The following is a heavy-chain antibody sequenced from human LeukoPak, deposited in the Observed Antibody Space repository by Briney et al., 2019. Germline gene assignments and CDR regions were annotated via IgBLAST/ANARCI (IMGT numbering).Heavy chain of an antibody. J-gene: IGHJ4*02. CDR2: INPSGGST. Sequence: ASVKVSCKASGYTFTSYYMHWVRQAPGQGLEWMGIINPSGGSTSYAQKFQGRVTMTRDTSTSTVYMELSSLKTEDTAVYYCTTAGEDYYDSSGYYDTSRLWMCYWGQGTLVTVSS. CDR3: TTAGEDYYDSSGYYDTSRLWMCY. CDR1: GYTFTSYY. D-gene: IGHD3-22*01. V-gene: IGHV1-46*01.